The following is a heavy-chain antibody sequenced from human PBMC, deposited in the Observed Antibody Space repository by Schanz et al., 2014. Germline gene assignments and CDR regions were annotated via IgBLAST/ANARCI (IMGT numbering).Heavy chain of an antibody. CDR1: GFTFSRHA. CDR2: ITYDGSNK. CDR3: AREVGGSFGQHY. V-gene: IGHV3-30*09. D-gene: IGHD1-26*01. Sequence: QVELVESGGGVVQSGRSLRLSCAASGFTFSRHAMHWVRQAAGKGLEWVAAITYDGSNKYYAESVKGRFAISRDNSKDTLYLQMNSLRTEDTAVYYCAREVGGSFGQHYWGQGALVTVSS. J-gene: IGHJ4*02.